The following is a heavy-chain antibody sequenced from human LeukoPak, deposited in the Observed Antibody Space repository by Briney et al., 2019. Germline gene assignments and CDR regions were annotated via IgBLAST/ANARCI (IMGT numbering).Heavy chain of an antibody. J-gene: IGHJ4*02. CDR3: ARRITMVRGVMTSDY. V-gene: IGHV1-3*03. Sequence: ASVKVSCKASGYTFTSYAMHWVCQAPGQRLEWMGWINAGNGNTKYSQEFQGRVTITRDTSASTAYMELSSLRSEDMAVYYCARRITMVRGVMTSDYWGQGTLVTVSS. D-gene: IGHD3-10*01. CDR2: INAGNGNT. CDR1: GYTFTSYA.